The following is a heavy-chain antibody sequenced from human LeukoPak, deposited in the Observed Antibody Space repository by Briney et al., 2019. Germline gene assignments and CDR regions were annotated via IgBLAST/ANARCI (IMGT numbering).Heavy chain of an antibody. J-gene: IGHJ4*02. V-gene: IGHV1-69*02. CDR2: IIPALDIT. CDR1: GYTFTGYY. CDR3: VSGTGSYYHQGY. D-gene: IGHD1-26*01. Sequence: ASVKVSCKASGYTFTGYYMHWVRQAPGQGLEWMGRIIPALDITNYAQKFQGRVTITADTSTSTGYMDLSSLRSDDTAVYYCVSGTGSYYHQGYWGQGTLVTVSS.